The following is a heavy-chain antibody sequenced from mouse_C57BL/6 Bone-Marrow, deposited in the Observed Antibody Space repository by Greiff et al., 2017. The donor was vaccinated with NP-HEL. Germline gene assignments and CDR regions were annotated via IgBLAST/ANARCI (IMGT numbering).Heavy chain of an antibody. CDR2: IYPRSGNT. Sequence: VQLQQSGAELARPGASVKLSCKASGYTFTSYGISWVKQRTGQGLEWIGEIYPRSGNTYYNEKFKGKATLTADKSSSTAYMELRSLTSEDSAVYFCASTHYYGSSYVYFDVWGTGTTVTVSS. D-gene: IGHD1-1*01. CDR3: ASTHYYGSSYVYFDV. J-gene: IGHJ1*03. CDR1: GYTFTSYG. V-gene: IGHV1-81*01.